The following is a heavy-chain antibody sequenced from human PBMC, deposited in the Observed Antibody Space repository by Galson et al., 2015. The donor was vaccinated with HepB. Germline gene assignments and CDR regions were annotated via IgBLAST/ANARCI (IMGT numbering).Heavy chain of an antibody. CDR3: ARDSGNGGSQD. V-gene: IGHV3-33*01. CDR2: IWYDGTYK. Sequence: SLRLSCAASGFIFSNYGMQWVRQAPGKGLEWVAHIWYDGTYKHYADSVKGRFTISRDNEKNTLFLQMNSLRAEDTAVYYCARDSGNGGSQDWGQGTLVSVSS. J-gene: IGHJ4*02. CDR1: GFIFSNYG. D-gene: IGHD2-8*01.